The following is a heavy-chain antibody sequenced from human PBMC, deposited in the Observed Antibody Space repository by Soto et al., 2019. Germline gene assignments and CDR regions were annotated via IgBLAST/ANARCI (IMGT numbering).Heavy chain of an antibody. CDR3: ARMQVDYYDSSGSSGSRSGFDY. CDR2: IVWDDDK. CDR1: GFSLSTSGMC. D-gene: IGHD3-22*01. Sequence: SGPTLVNPTQTLTPTCSFSGFSLSTSGMCVSWIRQPPGKALEWLALIVWDDDKYYSTSLETRLTISKDTSKNQVVLTMTNMDPVDTATYYCARMQVDYYDSSGSSGSRSGFDYWGQGTLVTVSS. V-gene: IGHV2-70*01. J-gene: IGHJ4*02.